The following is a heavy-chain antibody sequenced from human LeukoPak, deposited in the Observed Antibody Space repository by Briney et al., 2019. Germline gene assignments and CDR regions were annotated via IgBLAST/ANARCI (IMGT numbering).Heavy chain of an antibody. CDR3: AREKRDRKEPVFDY. D-gene: IGHD1-14*01. CDR1: GGSISSHY. CDR2: IYYSGSI. Sequence: SETLSLTCTVSGGSISSHYWSWIRQPPGKGLEWIGYIYYSGSINYNPSLKSRVTISVDTSKNQFSLKLSSVTAADTAVYYCAREKRDRKEPVFDYWGQGTLVTVSS. J-gene: IGHJ4*02. V-gene: IGHV4-59*11.